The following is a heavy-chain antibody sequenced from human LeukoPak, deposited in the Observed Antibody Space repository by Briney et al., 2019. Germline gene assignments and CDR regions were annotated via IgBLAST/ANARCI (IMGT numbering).Heavy chain of an antibody. CDR1: GFTFSSYG. J-gene: IGHJ5*02. V-gene: IGHV3-64*01. CDR2: ISSNGGST. CDR3: AKGEGYSGSWYGGGNWFDP. Sequence: GGSLRLSCAASGFTFSSYGMHWVRQAPGKGLEYVSAISSNGGSTYYANSVKGRFTISRDNSKNTLYLQMNSLRPEDTAVYYCAKGEGYSGSWYGGGNWFDPWGQGTLVTVSS. D-gene: IGHD6-13*01.